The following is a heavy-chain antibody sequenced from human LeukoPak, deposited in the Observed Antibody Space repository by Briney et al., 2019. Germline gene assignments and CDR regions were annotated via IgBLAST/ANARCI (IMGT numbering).Heavy chain of an antibody. Sequence: PGGSLRLSCAASGFTFSSYWMHWVRQAPGKGLVWVSRINSDGSSTTYADSVKGRFTISRGNAKNTLYLQMNSLRAEDTAVYYCARRPIAAAYSDCWGQGTLVTVSS. CDR1: GFTFSSYW. CDR2: INSDGSST. D-gene: IGHD6-13*01. V-gene: IGHV3-74*01. CDR3: ARRPIAAAYSDC. J-gene: IGHJ4*02.